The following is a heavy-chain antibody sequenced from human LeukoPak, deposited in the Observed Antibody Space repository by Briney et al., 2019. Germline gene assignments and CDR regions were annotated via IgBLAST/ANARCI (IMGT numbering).Heavy chain of an antibody. Sequence: GGSLRLSCAASGFTFSSYAMHWVRQAPGKGLEWVAVISYDGSNKYYADSVKGRFTISRDNSKNTLYLQMNSLRAEDTAVYYCARASYYYDSSGRIGYWGQGTLVTVSS. CDR2: ISYDGSNK. J-gene: IGHJ4*02. CDR3: ARASYYYDSSGRIGY. CDR1: GFTFSSYA. D-gene: IGHD3-22*01. V-gene: IGHV3-30-3*01.